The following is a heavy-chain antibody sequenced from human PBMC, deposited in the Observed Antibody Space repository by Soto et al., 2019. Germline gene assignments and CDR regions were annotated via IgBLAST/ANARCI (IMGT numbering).Heavy chain of an antibody. Sequence: QVQLVQSGAEVKKPGSSVKVSCTAAGGTFSSHVFNWVRQAPGQGLEWMGVIMPIIGTANYAQKFQGRVTITADESTSTAYMELSSLRSEDTAVYYCARDLEFRDCNISHLDYWSQGTLVAVSS. J-gene: IGHJ4*02. CDR2: IMPIIGTA. D-gene: IGHD2-21*01. CDR3: ARDLEFRDCNISHLDY. V-gene: IGHV1-69*01. CDR1: GGTFSSHV.